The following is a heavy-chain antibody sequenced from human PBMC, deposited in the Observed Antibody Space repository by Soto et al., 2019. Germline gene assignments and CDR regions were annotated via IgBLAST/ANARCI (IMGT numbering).Heavy chain of an antibody. CDR1: GFIFSNSW. J-gene: IGHJ6*02. Sequence: GGSLRLSCGAFGFIFSNSWLHWGRQVPGKGLEWVARTDRDGKNPAYADSVKGRFTVSRDNARNTIYLQMNRLRAEDTAIYYCSRDSYHYVSGTWYYDGMDVWGQGTTVTVSS. CDR2: TDRDGKNP. D-gene: IGHD2-15*01. CDR3: SRDSYHYVSGTWYYDGMDV. V-gene: IGHV3-74*01.